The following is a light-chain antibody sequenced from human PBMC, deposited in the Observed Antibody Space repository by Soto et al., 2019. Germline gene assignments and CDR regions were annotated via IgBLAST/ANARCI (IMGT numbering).Light chain of an antibody. V-gene: IGKV1-39*01. CDR1: QSISSY. CDR3: QQSYITLGYN. CDR2: AAS. J-gene: IGKJ2*01. Sequence: DIQMTPSPSSLSASVGDRVTITCRASQSISSYLNWYQQKPGKAPKLLIYAASSLQSGVPSRFSGSGSGTDFTLTISSLQPEDFATYYCQQSYITLGYNFGQGTKVYIK.